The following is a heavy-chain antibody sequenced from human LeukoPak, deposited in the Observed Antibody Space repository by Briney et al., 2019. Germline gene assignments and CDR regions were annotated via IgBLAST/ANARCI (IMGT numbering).Heavy chain of an antibody. CDR2: IRGSGGST. D-gene: IGHD3-9*01. V-gene: IGHV3-23*01. J-gene: IGHJ4*02. CDR1: GFTFCRYA. CDR3: AKAQELRYFDWLCYFDY. Sequence: GFLRPSCAAPGFTFCRYAMRWVRQGPGEGLGWVFGIRGSGGSTYYADSVKGRFTISRDNSKNTLYLQMDSLRAEDTAVYYCAKAQELRYFDWLCYFDYWGQGTLVTVSS.